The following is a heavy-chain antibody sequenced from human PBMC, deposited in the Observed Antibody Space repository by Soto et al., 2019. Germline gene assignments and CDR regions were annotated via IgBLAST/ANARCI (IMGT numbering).Heavy chain of an antibody. D-gene: IGHD3-9*01. J-gene: IGHJ4*02. CDR2: IIPIFGTA. Sequence: SVKVSCKASGGTFSSYAISWVRQAPGQGLEWMGGIIPIFGTANYEQKFQGRVTITADESTSTAYMELSSLRSEDTAVYYCASTTYYDILTGYYPPPFDYWGQGTLVTVSS. CDR1: GGTFSSYA. V-gene: IGHV1-69*13. CDR3: ASTTYYDILTGYYPPPFDY.